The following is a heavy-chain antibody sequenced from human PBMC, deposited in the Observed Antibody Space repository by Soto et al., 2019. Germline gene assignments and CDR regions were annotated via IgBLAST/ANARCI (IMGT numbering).Heavy chain of an antibody. CDR1: GFTFSSYA. V-gene: IGHV3-23*01. CDR2: ISGSGGST. CDR3: AKDRGYCSSTSCYIGWLDP. D-gene: IGHD2-2*02. Sequence: LRLSCAASGFTFSSYAMSWVRQAPGKGLEWVSAISGSGGSTYYADSVKGRFTISRDNSKNTLYLQMNSLRAEDTAVYYCAKDRGYCSSTSCYIGWLDPWGQGTLVTVSS. J-gene: IGHJ5*02.